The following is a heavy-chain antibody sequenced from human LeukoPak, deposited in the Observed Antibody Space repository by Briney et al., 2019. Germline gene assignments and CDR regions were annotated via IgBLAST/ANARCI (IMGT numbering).Heavy chain of an antibody. Sequence: GGSLRLSCAASGFTFSDYRMNWVRQAPGKGLEWVSYISSTSNTIYYADSVKGRFTISRDNAKNSLYLQMNSLRDEDTGVYYCARSGYEYYTMDVWGQGTTVTVSS. CDR3: ARSGYEYYTMDV. CDR2: ISSTSNTI. V-gene: IGHV3-48*02. CDR1: GFTFSDYR. D-gene: IGHD3-3*01. J-gene: IGHJ6*02.